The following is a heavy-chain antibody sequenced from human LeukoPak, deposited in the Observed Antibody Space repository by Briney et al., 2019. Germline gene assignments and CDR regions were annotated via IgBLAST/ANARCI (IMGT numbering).Heavy chain of an antibody. J-gene: IGHJ4*02. V-gene: IGHV4-30-2*01. CDR2: IYHSGST. D-gene: IGHD3-22*01. CDR1: GGSISSGGYS. Sequence: SQTLSLTCAVSGGSISSGGYSWSWIRQPPGKGLEWIGYIYHSGSTYYNPSLKSRVTISVDRSKNQFSLKLSSVTAADTAVYYCARLASSGYYSDYFDYWGQGTLVTVSS. CDR3: ARLASSGYYSDYFDY.